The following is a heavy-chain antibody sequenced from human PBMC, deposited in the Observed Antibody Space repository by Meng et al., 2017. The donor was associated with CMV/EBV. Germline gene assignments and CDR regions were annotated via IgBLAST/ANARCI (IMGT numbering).Heavy chain of an antibody. D-gene: IGHD3-3*01. Sequence: GGSLRLSCAASGFTFSNAWMSWVRQAPGKGLEWVGRIKSKTDGGTTDYAAPVKGRFTISRDDSKNTLYLQMNSLKTEDTAVHYCTTGGDYDFWDFDYWGQGTLVTVSS. CDR3: TTGGDYDFWDFDY. CDR1: GFTFSNAW. CDR2: IKSKTDGGTT. V-gene: IGHV3-15*01. J-gene: IGHJ4*02.